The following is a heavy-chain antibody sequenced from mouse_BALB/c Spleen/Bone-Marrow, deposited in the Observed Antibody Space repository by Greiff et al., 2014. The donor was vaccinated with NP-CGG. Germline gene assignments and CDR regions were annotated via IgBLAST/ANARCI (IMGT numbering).Heavy chain of an antibody. J-gene: IGHJ1*01. Sequence: EVKLMESGGGLVKPGGSLKLSCAASGFTFNSYAMSWVRQTPEKRLEWVATISSGGSYTYYADSVKGRFTISRDTAKNTLYLQMSSLRSEDTAMYYCARQDYYGSSPHWYFDVWGAGTTVTVSS. CDR2: ISSGGSYT. CDR3: ARQDYYGSSPHWYFDV. CDR1: GFTFNSYA. V-gene: IGHV5-9-3*01. D-gene: IGHD1-1*01.